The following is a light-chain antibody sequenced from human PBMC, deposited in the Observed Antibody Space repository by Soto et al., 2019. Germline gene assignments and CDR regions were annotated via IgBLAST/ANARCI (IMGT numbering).Light chain of an antibody. J-gene: IGLJ1*01. V-gene: IGLV1-44*01. CDR2: NNN. CDR1: SSNIGSNT. Sequence: QSVLTQPPSTSGTPGQRGTISCSGSSSNIGSNTVSWCQQLPGTAPKPLIYNNNQRPSGVPDRFSGSKSGTSASLAISGLQSEDEADYYCAAWDDSLIGYVFGTGTKVTVL. CDR3: AAWDDSLIGYV.